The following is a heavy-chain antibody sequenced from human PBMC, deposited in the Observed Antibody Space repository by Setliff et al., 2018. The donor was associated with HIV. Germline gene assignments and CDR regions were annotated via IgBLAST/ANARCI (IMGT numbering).Heavy chain of an antibody. CDR1: GFSLTTTGVG. D-gene: IGHD3-3*01. CDR3: AHMRSNYDFWSGYPY. V-gene: IGHV2-5*01. J-gene: IGHJ4*02. CDR2: IYWNDDK. Sequence: SGPTLVNPTQTLTLTCTFSGFSLTTTGVGVGWIRQPPGKALEWLAVIYWNDDKSYSPSLKNRVTIAKDASKNQVVLTMTHMDPVDTATYYCAHMRSNYDFWSGYPYWGQEFWSPSP.